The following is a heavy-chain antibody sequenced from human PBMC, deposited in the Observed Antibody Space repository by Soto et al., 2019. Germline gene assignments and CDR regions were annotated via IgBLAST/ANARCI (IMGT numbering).Heavy chain of an antibody. CDR2: ISAYRGNT. CDR3: ARMVVAATQATAQAS. CDR1: GFTFTMYG. V-gene: IGHV1-18*01. J-gene: IGHJ5*02. Sequence: QAQLVQSGADMKTPGDSVKVSCKASGFTFTMYGFSWVRQAPGQGLEWMGWISAYRGNTNYPPKFQDRVTMTTDTSTSTAYMELGSLRSDDTAVYCCARMVVAATQATAQASWGQGNLLRVPS. D-gene: IGHD2-15*01.